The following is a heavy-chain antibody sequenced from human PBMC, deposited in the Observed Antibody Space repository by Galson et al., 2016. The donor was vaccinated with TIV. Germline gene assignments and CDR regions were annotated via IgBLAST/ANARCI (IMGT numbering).Heavy chain of an antibody. D-gene: IGHD4-17*01. CDR2: IIPDGTTT. V-gene: IGHV3-74*01. J-gene: IGHJ4*02. CDR3: ARGLYGDPPGLDS. CDR1: GFTFSDYW. Sequence: SLRLSCAASGFTFSDYWIHWVRQAPGEGLDWVLRIIPDGTTTNHAESARGRFTVSRDNSKNTVYLQLNSLRAEDTAVYYCARGLYGDPPGLDSWGQGTLVAVSS.